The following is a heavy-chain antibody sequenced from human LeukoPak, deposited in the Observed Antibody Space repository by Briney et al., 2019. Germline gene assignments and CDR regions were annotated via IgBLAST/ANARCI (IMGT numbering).Heavy chain of an antibody. CDR1: GYTFTGYY. J-gene: IGHJ3*02. CDR3: ASPTVTTESVAFDI. CDR2: INPNSGGT. D-gene: IGHD4-17*01. Sequence: ASVKVSCKASGYTFTGYYMHWVRQAPGQGLEWMGWINPNSGGTNYAQKFQGRVTMTRDTSISTAYMELSRLRSDDTAVYYCASPTVTTESVAFDIWGQGTMVTVSS. V-gene: IGHV1-2*02.